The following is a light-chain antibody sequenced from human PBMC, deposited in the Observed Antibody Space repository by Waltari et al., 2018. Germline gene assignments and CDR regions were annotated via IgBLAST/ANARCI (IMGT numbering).Light chain of an antibody. V-gene: IGLV1-47*01. CDR3: AAWDDSLSRWL. J-gene: IGLJ3*02. CDR1: SSNIGINH. CDR2: RNN. Sequence: HSVLTQPPSASGTPGQRVTISCSGRSSNIGINHVSWYQHVPGTAPKLLIYRNNQRPSGVPDRFSGSKSGTSASLAISGLRSEDEADYYCAAWDDSLSRWLLGGGTKLTVL.